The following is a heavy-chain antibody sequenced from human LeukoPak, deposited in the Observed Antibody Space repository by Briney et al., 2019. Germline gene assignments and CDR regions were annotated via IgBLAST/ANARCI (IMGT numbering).Heavy chain of an antibody. Sequence: PGGSLRLSCAASGFTFSSYAMHWVRQAPGKGLEWVAVISYDGSNKYYADSVKGRFTISRDNSKNTLYLQMNSLRAEDTAVYYCAKDRDIVVVTAIQLNDYWGQGTLVTVSS. CDR2: ISYDGSNK. D-gene: IGHD2-21*02. CDR1: GFTFSSYA. V-gene: IGHV3-30*04. CDR3: AKDRDIVVVTAIQLNDY. J-gene: IGHJ4*02.